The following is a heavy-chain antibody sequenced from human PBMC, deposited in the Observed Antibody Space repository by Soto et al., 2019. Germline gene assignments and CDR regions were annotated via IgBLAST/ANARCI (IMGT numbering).Heavy chain of an antibody. J-gene: IGHJ5*02. CDR1: GFPFSNYW. D-gene: IGHD2-2*01. V-gene: IGHV3-7*03. Sequence: PGGSLSLPCIASGFPFSNYWMTWVRQAPGKGLEWVAKIRQDGSEEYYVAPVKGRFTISRENAKNSLYLRMDSLRADDTAVYYCARKVYSYGTSPMGWFDPWGKGPRVTVSS. CDR2: IRQDGSEE. CDR3: ARKVYSYGTSPMGWFDP.